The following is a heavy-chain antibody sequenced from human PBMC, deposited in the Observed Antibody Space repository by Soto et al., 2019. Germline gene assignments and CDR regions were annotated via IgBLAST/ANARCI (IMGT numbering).Heavy chain of an antibody. CDR1: GYTFTSYG. CDR3: ARVGVGEGGYCSGGSCYPTIYGMDV. Sequence: QVQLVQSGAEVKKPGASVKVSCKASGYTFTSYGISWVRQAPGQGLEWMGWISAYNGNTNYAQKLQGRVTMTTDTSTSTAYMELRSLRSDDTAVYYCARVGVGEGGYCSGGSCYPTIYGMDVWGHGTTVTVSS. CDR2: ISAYNGNT. J-gene: IGHJ6*02. V-gene: IGHV1-18*01. D-gene: IGHD2-15*01.